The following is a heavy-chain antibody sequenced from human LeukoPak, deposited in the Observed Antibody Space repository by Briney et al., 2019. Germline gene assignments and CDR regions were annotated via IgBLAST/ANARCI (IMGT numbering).Heavy chain of an antibody. Sequence: PGGSLRLSCAASGFTFSSYSMNWVRQAPGKGLEWVSSISTSSSGYIYYADSVKGRFTISRDNAKNSLYLQMNSLRAEDTAVYYCARVAGYYYYMDVWGKGTTVTVSS. CDR3: ARVAGYYYYMDV. V-gene: IGHV3-21*01. CDR2: ISTSSSGYI. CDR1: GFTFSSYS. J-gene: IGHJ6*03.